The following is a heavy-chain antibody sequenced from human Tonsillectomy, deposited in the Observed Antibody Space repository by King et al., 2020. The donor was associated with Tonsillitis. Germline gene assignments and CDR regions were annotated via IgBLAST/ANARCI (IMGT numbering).Heavy chain of an antibody. J-gene: IGHJ4*02. Sequence: VQLVESGGGVVQPGRSLRLSCAASGFTFSAYGMHWVRQAPGKGLEWVAVTSYEGSNKYYADSVKGRFSISRDSSNNTLDLQMNSLGAEDTAVYYCAKGGRAWAGNPTAPFDYWVQGTPVTVSS. D-gene: IGHD6-19*01. CDR3: AKGGRAWAGNPTAPFDY. V-gene: IGHV3-30*18. CDR2: TSYEGSNK. CDR1: GFTFSAYG.